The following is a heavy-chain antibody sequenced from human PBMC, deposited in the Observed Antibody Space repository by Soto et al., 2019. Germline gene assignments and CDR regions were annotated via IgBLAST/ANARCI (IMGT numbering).Heavy chain of an antibody. CDR1: GYTFTSYG. D-gene: IGHD3-9*01. Sequence: QVQLVQSGAEVKKPGASVKVSCKASGYTFTSYGISWVRQAPGQGLEWMGWISAYNGNTNYAQKLQGRVTMTTDTSTSTGYMELRSLRSDDTAVYYCAREGGYDILTGYYAVYWGQGTLVTVSS. J-gene: IGHJ4*02. V-gene: IGHV1-18*01. CDR3: AREGGYDILTGYYAVY. CDR2: ISAYNGNT.